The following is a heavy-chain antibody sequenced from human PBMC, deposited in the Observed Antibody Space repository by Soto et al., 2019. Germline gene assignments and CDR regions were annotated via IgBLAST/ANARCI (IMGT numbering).Heavy chain of an antibody. CDR1: GGSISSGSYY. J-gene: IGHJ5*02. V-gene: IGHV4-39*02. D-gene: IGHD3-9*01. Sequence: QLQLQESGPGLVKPSETLSLTCTVSGGSISSGSYYWGWIRQPPGKGLEWIGSIYFRGSTYYNPSLKSRVTVSVDTSKKQFSLKLTSVTAAYTAVYYCAREILTGYYPAGWIDPSGQGTLVTVSS. CDR2: IYFRGST. CDR3: AREILTGYYPAGWIDP.